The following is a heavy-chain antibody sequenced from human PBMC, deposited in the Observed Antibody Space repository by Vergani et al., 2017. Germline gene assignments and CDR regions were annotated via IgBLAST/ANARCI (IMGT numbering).Heavy chain of an antibody. J-gene: IGHJ6*03. CDR2: IIPIFGTA. V-gene: IGHV1-69*18. CDR1: GGTFSSYA. D-gene: IGHD5-18*01. Sequence: QVQLVQSGAEVKKPGSSVKVSCKASGGTFSSYAISWVRQAPGQGLEWMGRIIPIFGTANYAQKFQGRVTITADESTSPAYMELSSLRSEDTAVYYCARVGGRDFGYSYADETTGYYYYYMDVWGKGTTVTVSS. CDR3: ARVGGRDFGYSYADETTGYYYYYMDV.